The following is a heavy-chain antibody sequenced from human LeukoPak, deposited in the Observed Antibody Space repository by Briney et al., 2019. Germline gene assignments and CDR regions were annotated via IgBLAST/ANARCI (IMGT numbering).Heavy chain of an antibody. Sequence: ASVKVSCKASGYTFTSYGISWVRQAPGQGLEWMGWISAYNGNTNYAQKLQGRVTMTTDTSTSTAYMELRSLRSDDTAVYYCARDVGGYYYDSSGYYYDYWGQGTLVTVSS. CDR2: ISAYNGNT. V-gene: IGHV1-18*01. CDR3: ARDVGGYYYDSSGYYYDY. CDR1: GYTFTSYG. D-gene: IGHD3-22*01. J-gene: IGHJ4*02.